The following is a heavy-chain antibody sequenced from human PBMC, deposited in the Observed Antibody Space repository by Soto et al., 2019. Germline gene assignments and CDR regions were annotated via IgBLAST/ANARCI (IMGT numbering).Heavy chain of an antibody. Sequence: ASVKVSCKASGYTLTELSMHWVRQAPGKGLEWMGGFDPEDGETIYAQKFQGRVTMTEDTSTDTAYMELSSLRSEDTAVYYCATWRRITMVRGVIISEAFWFDPWGQGTLVTVSS. CDR2: FDPEDGET. D-gene: IGHD3-10*01. CDR1: GYTLTELS. J-gene: IGHJ5*02. V-gene: IGHV1-24*01. CDR3: ATWRRITMVRGVIISEAFWFDP.